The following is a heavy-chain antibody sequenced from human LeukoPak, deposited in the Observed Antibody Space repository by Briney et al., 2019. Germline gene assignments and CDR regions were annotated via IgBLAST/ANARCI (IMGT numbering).Heavy chain of an antibody. CDR3: AREREMSFDY. CDR2: IFYSGST. CDR1: GGSISSYY. Sequence: SETLSLTCTVSGGSISSYYWSWIRQLPGKGLEWIGYIFYSGSTNYNPSLKSRVTISVDTSKNHFSLKLSSVTAADTAVYYCAREREMSFDYWGQGTLVTVSS. D-gene: IGHD5-24*01. J-gene: IGHJ4*02. V-gene: IGHV4-59*01.